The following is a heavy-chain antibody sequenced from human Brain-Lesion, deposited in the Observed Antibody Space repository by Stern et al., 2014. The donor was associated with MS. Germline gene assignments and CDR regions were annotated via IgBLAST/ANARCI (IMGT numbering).Heavy chain of an antibody. J-gene: IGHJ6*02. D-gene: IGHD6-19*01. CDR2: ISFDGTTK. Sequence: QVQLVQSGGGVVQPGRSLRLSCAASGFTFSSYGMYWVRQAPGKGLEWVAGISFDGTTKNYKEYVKGRFTIARDNSKNTLSLQMTSLRAKDTAVYYCAKDKKDSSGWNLYFYGMDVWGQGTPVIVSS. CDR3: AKDKKDSSGWNLYFYGMDV. V-gene: IGHV3-33*06. CDR1: GFTFSSYG.